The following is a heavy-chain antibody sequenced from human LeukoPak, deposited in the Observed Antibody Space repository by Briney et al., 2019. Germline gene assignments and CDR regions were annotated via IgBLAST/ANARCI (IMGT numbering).Heavy chain of an antibody. Sequence: SETLSLTCTVSGGXISRSTYYWGWIRQPPGQGLEWIGSIYYSGSTYYNPSLKSPVTISVDTSMNQFSLKLSSVTAADTAVYYCASIAAAGNEWGQGTLVTVSS. CDR3: ASIAAAGNE. CDR1: GGXISRSTYY. J-gene: IGHJ4*02. D-gene: IGHD6-13*01. V-gene: IGHV4-39*01. CDR2: IYYSGST.